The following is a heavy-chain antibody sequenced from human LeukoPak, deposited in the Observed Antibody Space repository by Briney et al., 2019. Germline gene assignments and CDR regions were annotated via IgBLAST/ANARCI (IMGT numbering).Heavy chain of an antibody. CDR2: IYYSGST. CDR3: ARHPITMVRGVIS. CDR1: GGSISSSSYY. J-gene: IGHJ4*02. Sequence: ETLSLTCTVSGGSISSSSYYWGWIRQPPGKGLEGVGSIYYSGSTYYNPSLKSRVTIAVDTSKNQFSLKLGSVTAADTALYYCARHPITMVRGVISWGQGTLVTVSS. D-gene: IGHD3-10*01. V-gene: IGHV4-39*01.